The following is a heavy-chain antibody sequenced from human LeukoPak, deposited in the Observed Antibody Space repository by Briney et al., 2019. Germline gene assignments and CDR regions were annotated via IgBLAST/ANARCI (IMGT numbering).Heavy chain of an antibody. CDR2: IGYTGDST. CDR1: GFTFSSYA. Sequence: GGSLTLSCAASGFTFSSYAMNWFRQAPRKGLEWVSGIGYTGDSTFYADSVKGRFTVSRDSSKNTLLLHMSSLRAEDTALYYCAKSPTVDAAFDIWGQGTMVTVSS. V-gene: IGHV3-23*01. J-gene: IGHJ3*02. CDR3: AKSPTVDAAFDI. D-gene: IGHD4-23*01.